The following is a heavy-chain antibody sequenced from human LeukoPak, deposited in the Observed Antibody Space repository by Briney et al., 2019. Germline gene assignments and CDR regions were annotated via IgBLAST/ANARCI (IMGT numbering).Heavy chain of an antibody. CDR3: ARDLLGDSSGYYYVPGY. CDR1: GYTFTSYG. Sequence: ASVKVSCKASGYTFTSYGISWVRQAPGQGLEWMGWISAYNGNTNYAQKLQGRVTMTTDTSTSTAYMELRSLRSDDTAVYSCARDLLGDSSGYYYVPGYWGQGTLVTVSS. CDR2: ISAYNGNT. J-gene: IGHJ4*02. V-gene: IGHV1-18*01. D-gene: IGHD3-22*01.